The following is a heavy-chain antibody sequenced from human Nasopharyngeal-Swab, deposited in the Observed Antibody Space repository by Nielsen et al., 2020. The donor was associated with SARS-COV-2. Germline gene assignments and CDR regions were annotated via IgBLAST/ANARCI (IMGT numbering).Heavy chain of an antibody. D-gene: IGHD2-8*01. CDR3: TVVREHHHYYCMAV. J-gene: IGHJ6*04. V-gene: IGHV3-21*01. CDR1: GFTFSSYS. CDR2: ISSSSSYI. Sequence: GESLKISCAASGFTFSSYSMNWVRQAPGKGLEWVSSISSSSSYIYYAASVKGRFTISRDNAKNSLYLQMNRLRAEDTSVYYCTVVREHHHYYCMAVWGKGNTVPV.